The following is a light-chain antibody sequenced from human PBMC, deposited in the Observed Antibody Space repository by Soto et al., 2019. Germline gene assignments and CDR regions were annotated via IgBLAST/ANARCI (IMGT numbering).Light chain of an antibody. V-gene: IGLV2-23*01. Sequence: QSALTQPASVSGSPGQSITISCTGTSSDVGSYNLVSWYQQHPGKAPKLMIYEGSKRPSGVSNRFSGSKSGNTASLTISGLQAEDEADYYCCSYAGSSTFRVGFGGGTKLTVL. CDR1: SSDVGSYNL. CDR2: EGS. J-gene: IGLJ2*01. CDR3: CSYAGSSTFRVG.